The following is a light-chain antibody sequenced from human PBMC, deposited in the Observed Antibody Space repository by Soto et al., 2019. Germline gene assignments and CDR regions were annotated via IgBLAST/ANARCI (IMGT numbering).Light chain of an antibody. CDR1: QTVSNTY. J-gene: IGKJ4*01. CDR3: QQYGALPPT. V-gene: IGKV3-20*01. CDR2: GAS. Sequence: EMVLTQFPGALSLSPGERVTLSCRASQTVSNTYLAWYQQKSGQAPKFIIYGASNRATGIPDRFSGSGSGTDFTLTISRLEPEDFAVYYCQQYGALPPTFGGGTKVEIK.